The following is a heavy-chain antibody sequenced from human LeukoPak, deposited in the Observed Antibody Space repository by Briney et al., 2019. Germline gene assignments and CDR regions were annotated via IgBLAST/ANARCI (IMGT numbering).Heavy chain of an antibody. J-gene: IGHJ4*02. CDR3: ARDIYYYDSSGYYFPGGSDY. V-gene: IGHV3-30*04. CDR1: GFTFSSYA. D-gene: IGHD3-22*01. Sequence: GRSLRLSCAASGFTFSSYAMHWVRQAPGKGLEWVAVISYDGSNKYYADSVKGRFTISRDNSKNTLYPQMNSLRAEDTAVYYCARDIYYYDSSGYYFPGGSDYWGQGTLVTVSS. CDR2: ISYDGSNK.